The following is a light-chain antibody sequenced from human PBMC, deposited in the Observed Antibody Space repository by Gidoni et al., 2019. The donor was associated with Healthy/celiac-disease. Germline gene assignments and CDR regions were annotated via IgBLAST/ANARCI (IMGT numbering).Light chain of an antibody. J-gene: IGKJ3*01. CDR3: QQSYSTLT. CDR2: AAS. CDR1: QSISSY. Sequence: DIQMTQSPSSLSASVGDRVTITCRASQSISSYLNWYQQKPGKAPKLLIYAASSLQSGVPSRFSGSGSGTDFTLTISSLQPEDFATYYCQQSYSTLTFGPXTKVDI. V-gene: IGKV1-39*01.